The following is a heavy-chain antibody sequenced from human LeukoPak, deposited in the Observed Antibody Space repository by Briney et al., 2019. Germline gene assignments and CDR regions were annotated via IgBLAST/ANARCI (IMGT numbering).Heavy chain of an antibody. CDR3: ARIPYSSSLTDAFDI. Sequence: GGSLRLSCAASGFSFRSYSMNWVRQAPGKGLEWVSFISSSSTYLYYADSMKGRFTISRDNAKNSLFLQMNSLRSEDTAVYYCARIPYSSSLTDAFDIWGQGTMVTVYS. CDR2: ISSSSTYL. V-gene: IGHV3-21*01. J-gene: IGHJ3*02. D-gene: IGHD6-6*01. CDR1: GFSFRSYS.